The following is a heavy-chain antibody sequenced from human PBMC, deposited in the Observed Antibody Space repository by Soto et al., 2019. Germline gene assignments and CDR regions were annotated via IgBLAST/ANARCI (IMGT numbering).Heavy chain of an antibody. D-gene: IGHD3-9*01. J-gene: IGHJ4*02. Sequence: PGGSLRLSCAASGFTFDDYTMHWVRQAPGKGLEWVSLISWDGGSTYYADSVKGRFTISRDNSKNSLYLQMNSLRTEDTALYYCAKDNRDYDILTGYYSDYYFDYWGQGTLVTVSS. CDR2: ISWDGGST. V-gene: IGHV3-43*01. CDR3: AKDNRDYDILTGYYSDYYFDY. CDR1: GFTFDDYT.